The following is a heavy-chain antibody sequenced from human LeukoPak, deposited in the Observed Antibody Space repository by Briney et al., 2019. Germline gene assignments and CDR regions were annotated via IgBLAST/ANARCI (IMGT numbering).Heavy chain of an antibody. Sequence: GGSLRLSCAAPGFTFARYWMHWVRQAPGKGLVWVSRVNPDGSSTIYGDSVKGRFTSSRDNAKNTLYLQMNSLRAEDTAVYYCARGGSYGDYWGQGILVTVSP. J-gene: IGHJ4*02. CDR3: ARGGSYGDY. D-gene: IGHD3-16*01. V-gene: IGHV3-74*01. CDR2: VNPDGSST. CDR1: GFTFARYW.